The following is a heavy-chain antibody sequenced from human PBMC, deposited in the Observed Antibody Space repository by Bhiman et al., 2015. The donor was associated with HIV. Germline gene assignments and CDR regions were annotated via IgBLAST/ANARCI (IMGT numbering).Heavy chain of an antibody. Sequence: QVQLVESGGGVVQPGRSLRLSCAASGFTFSSFGMHWVRQAPGKGLEWVAVISYDGNNKYYADSVKGRFTISRENSKNTLYLQMRAEDTAVYHCARGSSSSLSAERFDPWGQGTLVTVSS. CDR2: ISYDGNNK. V-gene: IGHV3-30*03. CDR1: GFTFSSFG. D-gene: IGHD6-6*01. J-gene: IGHJ5*02. CDR3: ARGSSSSLSAERFDP.